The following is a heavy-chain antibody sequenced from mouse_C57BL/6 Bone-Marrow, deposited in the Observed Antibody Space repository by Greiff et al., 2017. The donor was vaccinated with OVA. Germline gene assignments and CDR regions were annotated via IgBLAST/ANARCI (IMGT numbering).Heavy chain of an antibody. D-gene: IGHD2-4*01. CDR1: GFTFTDYY. CDR3: ARYNDYDREGFDY. CDR2: IRNKANGYTT. J-gene: IGHJ2*01. V-gene: IGHV7-3*01. Sequence: EVKLVESGGGLVQPGGSLSLSCAASGFTFTDYYMSWVRQPPGKALEWLGFIRNKANGYTTEYSASVKGRFTISRDNSQSILFLQMYALRDEDSATYYCARYNDYDREGFDYWGQGTTRTVSS.